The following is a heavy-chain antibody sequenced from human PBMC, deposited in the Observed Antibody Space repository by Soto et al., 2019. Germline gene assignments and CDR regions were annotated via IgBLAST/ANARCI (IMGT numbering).Heavy chain of an antibody. J-gene: IGHJ4*02. CDR1: GASISIDGYY. CDR2: IYYSGST. V-gene: IGHV4-31*03. D-gene: IGHD6-6*01. CDR3: ARGQYTSSSARIDF. Sequence: PSETLSLTCNVSGASISIDGYYWSWVRQHPGEGLEWIGYIYYSGSTYYNPSLESRATISVDTSKNQLSLKLRSVAAADTAVYYCARGQYTSSSARIDFWGQGTPVTVSS.